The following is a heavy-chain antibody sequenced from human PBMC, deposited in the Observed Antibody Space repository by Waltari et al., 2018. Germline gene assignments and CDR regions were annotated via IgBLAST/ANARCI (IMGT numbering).Heavy chain of an antibody. D-gene: IGHD3-10*01. CDR1: GWSLSGYS. Sequence: QVQLQQWGAGLLKPSATLSLPCAVYGWSLSGYSWTWTRQPPGKGLEWIGEINHSGSTNYNPSLKRRVTISVDTSKNQFSLKLSSVTAADTAVYYCARQSRTPGGWDFDYWGQGTLVTVSS. CDR3: ARQSRTPGGWDFDY. CDR2: INHSGST. V-gene: IGHV4-34*01. J-gene: IGHJ4*02.